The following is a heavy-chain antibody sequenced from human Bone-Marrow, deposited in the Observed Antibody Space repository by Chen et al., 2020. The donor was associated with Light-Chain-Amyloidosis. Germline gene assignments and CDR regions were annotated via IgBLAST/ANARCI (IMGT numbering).Heavy chain of an antibody. CDR2: IKPSSGAT. Sequence: QVQLVQSGAEVEEPGASVALPCKTSGYLFIGFYIHWIRQAPGEGLQWMGRIKPSSGATNYAQQFQGRITLSRDTSVNTAYMELHNLTSDATAVYFCAREGGVAAPLDHWGQGTLVTVSA. CDR3: AREGGVAAPLDH. V-gene: IGHV1-2*06. CDR1: GYLFIGFY. D-gene: IGHD6-13*01. J-gene: IGHJ4*02.